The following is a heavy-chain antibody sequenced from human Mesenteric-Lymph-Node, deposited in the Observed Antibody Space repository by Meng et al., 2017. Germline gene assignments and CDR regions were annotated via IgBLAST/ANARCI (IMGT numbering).Heavy chain of an antibody. V-gene: IGHV4-39*01. CDR1: GGSISSSSYY. CDR3: ASPLGILGIVDL. J-gene: IGHJ2*01. Sequence: QLQLQESGPGLVRPAETLSLTCTVSGGSISSSSYYWGWIRQPPGKGLEWIGSIYYSGSTYYNPSLKSRVTISVDTSKNQFSLKLSSVTAADTAVYYCASPLGILGIVDLWGRGTLVTASS. CDR2: IYYSGST. D-gene: IGHD7-27*01.